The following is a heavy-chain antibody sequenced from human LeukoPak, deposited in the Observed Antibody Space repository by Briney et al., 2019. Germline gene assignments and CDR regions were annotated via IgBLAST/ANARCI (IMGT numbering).Heavy chain of an antibody. Sequence: ASVTVSCKASGGTFSSYAISWVRQAPGQGLEWMGGIIPIFGTANYAQTFQGRVTITADKSTRTAYMELSSLRSEDTAVYYCASGVLWFGSLLLKGMDVWGKGTTVTVSS. CDR2: IIPIFGTA. D-gene: IGHD3-10*01. CDR1: GGTFSSYA. CDR3: ASGVLWFGSLLLKGMDV. V-gene: IGHV1-69*06. J-gene: IGHJ6*03.